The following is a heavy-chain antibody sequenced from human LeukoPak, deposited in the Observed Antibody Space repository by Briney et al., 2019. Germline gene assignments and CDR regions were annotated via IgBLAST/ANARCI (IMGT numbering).Heavy chain of an antibody. J-gene: IGHJ4*02. V-gene: IGHV1-18*01. Sequence: ASVKVSCKASGYTFTSYGISWVRQAPGQGLEWMGWISAYNGNTNYAQKLQGRVTMTTDTSTSTAYMELRSLRSDDTAVYYCAGSSSGWQPFDYWGQGTLVTVSS. D-gene: IGHD6-19*01. CDR2: ISAYNGNT. CDR3: AGSSSGWQPFDY. CDR1: GYTFTSYG.